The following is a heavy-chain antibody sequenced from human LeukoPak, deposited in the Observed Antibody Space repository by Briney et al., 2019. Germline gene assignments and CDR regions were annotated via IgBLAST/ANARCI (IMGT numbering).Heavy chain of an antibody. Sequence: SETLSRTCTVSGGSISSDSNFFWGWIRQPPGKGLEWIGIIYYSGTTYYNPSLKSRVTIFVDTSKNLFSLRLTSVTAADTAVYYCARHRRITNWYVDFWGQGTLVTVSS. J-gene: IGHJ4*02. D-gene: IGHD2-15*01. CDR2: IYYSGTT. CDR3: ARHRRITNWYVDF. V-gene: IGHV4-39*01. CDR1: GGSISSDSNFF.